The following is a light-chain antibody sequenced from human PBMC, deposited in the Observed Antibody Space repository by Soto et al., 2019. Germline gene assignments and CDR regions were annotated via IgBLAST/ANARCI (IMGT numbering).Light chain of an antibody. CDR2: GAS. V-gene: IGKV3-15*01. J-gene: IGKJ2*01. CDR3: QKYNNWPPYT. Sequence: EIVMTQSPATLSVSPGERATLSCRASQSVSSNLAWYQQKPGQAPRLLIYGASTRATGIPARFSGSGSGIEFTLTISSLQSEDFAVYYCQKYNNWPPYTFGQGTKLEIK. CDR1: QSVSSN.